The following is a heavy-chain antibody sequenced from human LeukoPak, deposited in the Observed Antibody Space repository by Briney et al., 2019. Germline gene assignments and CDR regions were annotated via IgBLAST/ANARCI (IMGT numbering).Heavy chain of an antibody. CDR2: IRSDGTNK. CDR1: GFTFSSYG. J-gene: IGHJ6*03. CDR3: ATRYCSSTSCLGVYYYYYYYMDV. D-gene: IGHD2-2*01. V-gene: IGHV3-30*02. Sequence: PGGSLRLSCAASGFTFSSYGMHWVRQAPGKGLEWVAFIRSDGTNKYYADSVKGRFTISRDNSKNTLYLQMNSLRAEDTAVYYCATRYCSSTSCLGVYYYYYYYMDVWGKGTTVTVSS.